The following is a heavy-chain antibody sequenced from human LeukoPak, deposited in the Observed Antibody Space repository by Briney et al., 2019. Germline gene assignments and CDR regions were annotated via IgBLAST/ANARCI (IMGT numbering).Heavy chain of an antibody. CDR1: GYTFTSYY. D-gene: IGHD6-13*01. J-gene: IGHJ6*03. CDR3: ARDRVGQQLVGRNYYYYYMDV. V-gene: IGHV1-46*01. CDR2: INPSGGST. Sequence: GASVKVSCKASGYTFTSYYMHWVRQAPGQGLEWMGIINPSGGSTSYAQKFQGRLTMTRDTSTSTVYMELSSLRSEDTAVYYCARDRVGQQLVGRNYYYYYMDVWGKGTTVTISS.